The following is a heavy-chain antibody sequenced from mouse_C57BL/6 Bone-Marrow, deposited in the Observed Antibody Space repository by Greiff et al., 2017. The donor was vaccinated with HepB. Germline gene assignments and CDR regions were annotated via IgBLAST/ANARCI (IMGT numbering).Heavy chain of an antibody. CDR2: IDPSDSYT. D-gene: IGHD1-1*01. Sequence: VQLQQPGAELVRPGTSVKLSCKASGYTFTSYWMHWVKQRPGQGLEWIGVIDPSDSYTNYNQKFKGKATLTVDTSSSTAYMQLSSLTSEDSAVYYCARRDYYGWGQGTTLTVSS. CDR1: GYTFTSYW. J-gene: IGHJ2*01. V-gene: IGHV1-59*01. CDR3: ARRDYYG.